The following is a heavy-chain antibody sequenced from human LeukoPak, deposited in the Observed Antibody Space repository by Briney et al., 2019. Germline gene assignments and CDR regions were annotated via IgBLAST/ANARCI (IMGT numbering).Heavy chain of an antibody. CDR1: DYSISYGYY. CDR3: ARESALGVERGGGYFDY. J-gene: IGHJ4*02. Sequence: SEPLSLTCAVSDYSISYGYYWVWIRQSPGKGLEWIGSIYYSGSTYYNPSLKSRVTISIDTSKHQFSLKLGSVTATDTAVYYCARESALGVERGGGYFDYWGQGALVTVFS. CDR2: IYYSGST. V-gene: IGHV4-38-2*02. D-gene: IGHD1-1*01.